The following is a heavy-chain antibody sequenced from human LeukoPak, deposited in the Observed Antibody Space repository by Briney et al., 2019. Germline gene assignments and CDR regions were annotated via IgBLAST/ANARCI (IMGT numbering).Heavy chain of an antibody. CDR1: GFTFDTNA. V-gene: IGHV3-23*01. J-gene: IGHJ3*02. CDR2: IGALSYGT. D-gene: IGHD3-22*01. CDR3: ANVAHYNDGTNYYHDAFDI. Sequence: GGSLRLSCVASGFTFDTNAMTWVRQAPGKGLEWVSAIGALSYGTYYADSVKGRFTIPRDNSKDTLYLQMNSLRAEDTAVYYCANVAHYNDGTNYYHDAFDIWGQGTVVTVSS.